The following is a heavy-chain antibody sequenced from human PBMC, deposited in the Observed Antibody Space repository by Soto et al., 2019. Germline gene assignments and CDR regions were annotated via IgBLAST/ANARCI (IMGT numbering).Heavy chain of an antibody. CDR3: ARSITIFGVALYWYFDL. CDR1: GFTVSSNY. CDR2: IYSGGST. Sequence: PGGSLRLSCAASGFTVSSNYMSWVRQAPGKGLEWVSVIYSGGSTYYADSVKGRFTISRDNSKNTLYLQMNSLRAEDTAVYYCARSITIFGVALYWYFDLWGRGTLVTVSS. D-gene: IGHD3-3*01. J-gene: IGHJ2*01. V-gene: IGHV3-66*01.